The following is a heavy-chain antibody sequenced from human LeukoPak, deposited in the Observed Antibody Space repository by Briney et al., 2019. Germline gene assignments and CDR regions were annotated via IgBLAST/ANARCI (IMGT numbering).Heavy chain of an antibody. V-gene: IGHV4-59*01. CDR1: GGSISNYY. CDR2: IYYSGST. D-gene: IGHD2-2*01. CDR3: ARGRSSPSLNYYYYYMDV. J-gene: IGHJ6*03. Sequence: SETLSLTCTVSGGSISNYYWSWIRQPPGKGLEWIGYIYYSGSTNYNPSLKSRVTISVDTSKNQFSLKLSSVTAADTAVYYCARGRSSPSLNYYYYYMDVWGKGTTVTVSS.